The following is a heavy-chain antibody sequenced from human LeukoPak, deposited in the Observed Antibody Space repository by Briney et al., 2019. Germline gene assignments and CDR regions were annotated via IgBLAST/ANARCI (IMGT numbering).Heavy chain of an antibody. J-gene: IGHJ6*04. V-gene: IGHV4-34*01. CDR2: INHSGST. CDR1: GGSFSGYY. Sequence: SETLSLTCAVYGGSFSGYYWSWIRQPPGKGLEWIGEINHSGSTNYNPSLKSRVTISVDTSKNQFSLKLSSVTAADTAVYYCAGGLSSGMDVWGKGTTVTVSS. CDR3: AGGLSSGMDV.